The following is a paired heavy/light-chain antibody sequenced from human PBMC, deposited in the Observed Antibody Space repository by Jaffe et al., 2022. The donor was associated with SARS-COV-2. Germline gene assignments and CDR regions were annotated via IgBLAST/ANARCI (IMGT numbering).Light chain of an antibody. CDR1: QSISSSY. J-gene: IGKJ2*01. V-gene: IGKV3-20*01. CDR3: QQYGSSPLYT. CDR2: GAS. Sequence: EIVLTQSPGTLSLSPGERATLSCRASQSISSSYLGWYQQKPGQAPRLLIYGASSRATGIPDRFSGSGSGTDFTLTISRLEPEDFGVYFCQQYGSSPLYTFGQGTKLEIK.
Heavy chain of an antibody. J-gene: IGHJ4*02. Sequence: EVQLVQSGAEVKKPGESLRISCKGSGYSFTSSWISWVRQMPGKGLEWMGRIDPTDSYTNYSPSFQGHVTISADKSISTAYLQWSSLKASDSAMYYCARLSDGRGQRSVYYFDYWGQGTLVTVSS. CDR2: IDPTDSYT. V-gene: IGHV5-10-1*03. D-gene: IGHD3-10*01. CDR3: ARLSDGRGQRSVYYFDY. CDR1: GYSFTSSW.